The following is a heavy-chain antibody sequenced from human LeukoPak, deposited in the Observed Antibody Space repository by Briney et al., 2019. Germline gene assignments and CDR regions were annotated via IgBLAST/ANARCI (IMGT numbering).Heavy chain of an antibody. CDR1: GFTFNSYA. CDR2: TFGSGGSA. Sequence: PGGFLRLSCAASGFTFNSYAMCWVRQAPGKGLEWVSGTFGSGGSAQYADSVKGRFTISRDNSKNTVYLQMDSLRDEDTAVYYCGKTTPEYSSGRYPGWPVDYWGQGTLVTVSS. D-gene: IGHD6-19*01. V-gene: IGHV3-23*01. CDR3: GKTTPEYSSGRYPGWPVDY. J-gene: IGHJ4*02.